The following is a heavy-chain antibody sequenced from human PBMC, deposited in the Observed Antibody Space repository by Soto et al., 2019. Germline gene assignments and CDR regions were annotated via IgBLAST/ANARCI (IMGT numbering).Heavy chain of an antibody. CDR3: AKWSYLDY. CDR1: GFSFASFA. V-gene: IGHV3-23*04. Sequence: DVRLAESGGGLVQPGGSLRLSCTTSGFSFASFAMTWVRQAPGKGLEWVATISGSHGKTYYADPVKGRFSISRDTSRNTLYLQMNSLRADDTAIYYCAKWSYLDYWGQGTRVTVSS. CDR2: ISGSHGKT. D-gene: IGHD3-3*01. J-gene: IGHJ4*02.